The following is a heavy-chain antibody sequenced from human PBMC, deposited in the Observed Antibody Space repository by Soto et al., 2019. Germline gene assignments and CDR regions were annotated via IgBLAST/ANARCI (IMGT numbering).Heavy chain of an antibody. CDR1: GDSIPTVDYF. CDR3: ARGRYCLTGRCFPNWFDS. J-gene: IGHJ5*01. CDR2: IYKSATT. V-gene: IGHV4-30-4*08. D-gene: IGHD2-15*01. Sequence: PSETLSLTCSVSGDSIPTVDYFWAWIRQPPGQALEYIGYIYKSATTYYNPPFESRVAISLDTSKRQFSLNVTSVTAADTAVYFCARGRYCLTGRCFPNWFDSWGQGTLVTVSS.